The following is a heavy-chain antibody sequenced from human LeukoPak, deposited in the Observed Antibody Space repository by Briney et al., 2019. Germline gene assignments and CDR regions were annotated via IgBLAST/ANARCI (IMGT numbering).Heavy chain of an antibody. CDR2: IYSSGST. J-gene: IGHJ4*02. Sequence: SGTLSLTCTVSGASISSYYRSWVRQPPGKGLEWIGYIYSSGSTNYNPSLKSRVTISVDTSKNQFSLQLDSVTPEDTAVYYCARGHSGYIDSWGQGTLVTVSS. V-gene: IGHV4-59*12. CDR3: ARGHSGYIDS. D-gene: IGHD5-12*01. CDR1: GASISSYY.